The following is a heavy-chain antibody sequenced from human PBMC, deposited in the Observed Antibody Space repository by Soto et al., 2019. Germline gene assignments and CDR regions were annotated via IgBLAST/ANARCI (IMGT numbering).Heavy chain of an antibody. D-gene: IGHD3-3*01. V-gene: IGHV1-8*01. CDR2: MNPNSGNT. CDR3: ARGGARTIFGVVIIPDNWFDP. Sequence: ASVKVSCKASGYTFTSYDINWVRQATGQGLEWMGWMNPNSGNTGYAQKFQGRVTMTRNTSISTAYMELSSLRSEDTAVYYCARGGARTIFGVVIIPDNWFDPSGQGTLGTVS. CDR1: GYTFTSYD. J-gene: IGHJ5*02.